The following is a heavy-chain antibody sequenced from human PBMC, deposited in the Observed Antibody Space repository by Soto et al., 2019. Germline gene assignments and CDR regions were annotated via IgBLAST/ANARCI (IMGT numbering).Heavy chain of an antibody. D-gene: IGHD5-18*01. J-gene: IGHJ5*01. CDR1: GFSIISYY. CDR3: ARDLRIGRGYSYGAFDP. CDR2: IYTSGST. Sequence: TLSLTCTVSGFSIISYYWSWIRQPCGKGLEWIGRIYTSGSTNYNPSLKSRVTMSVDTSKNQFSLKLSSVTAADTAVYYCARDLRIGRGYSYGAFDPWGQGTMVTVSS. V-gene: IGHV4-4*07.